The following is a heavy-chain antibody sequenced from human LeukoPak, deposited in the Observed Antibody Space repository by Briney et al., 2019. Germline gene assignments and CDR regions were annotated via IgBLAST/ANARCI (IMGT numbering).Heavy chain of an antibody. J-gene: IGHJ4*02. CDR2: LIPIFDVT. V-gene: IGHV1-69*04. D-gene: IGHD2-15*01. CDR3: ARLLHYYFDS. Sequence: GASVKVSCKASGGTFNNYAISWVRQAPGQGLEWMGRLIPIFDVTNYAQKFQGRITITADKSTSTTFMELSSQRSEDTAVYYCARLLHYYFDSWGQGTLVTVSS. CDR1: GGTFNNYA.